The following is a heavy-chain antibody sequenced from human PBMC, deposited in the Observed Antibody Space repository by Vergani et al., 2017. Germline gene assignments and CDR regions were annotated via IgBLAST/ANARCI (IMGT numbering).Heavy chain of an antibody. J-gene: IGHJ5*02. V-gene: IGHV4-39*07. D-gene: IGHD6-13*01. Sequence: LQLQESGPGLVKPSETLSLTCTVSGGSISSSSYYWGWIRQPPGKGLEWIGSIYYSGSTYYNPSLKSRVTISVDTSKNQFALKLSSVTAADTAVYYCAREVEAAAGNQRWFDPWGQGTLVTVSS. CDR3: AREVEAAAGNQRWFDP. CDR2: IYYSGST. CDR1: GGSISSSSYY.